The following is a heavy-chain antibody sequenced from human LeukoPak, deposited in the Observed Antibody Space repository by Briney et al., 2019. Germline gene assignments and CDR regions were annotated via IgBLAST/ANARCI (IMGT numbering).Heavy chain of an antibody. CDR2: TYYRSKWYN. D-gene: IGHD3-16*01. V-gene: IGHV6-1*01. CDR3: ARGVVRLGYFDY. CDR1: GDSVSSNSAA. Sequence: SQTLSLTCAISGDSVSSNSAAWNWIRQSPPRGLEWPGRTYYRSKWYNDYAVSVKRRITINPDTSKNQFSLQLNSVTPEDTAVYYCARGVVRLGYFDYWGQGTLVTVSS. J-gene: IGHJ4*02.